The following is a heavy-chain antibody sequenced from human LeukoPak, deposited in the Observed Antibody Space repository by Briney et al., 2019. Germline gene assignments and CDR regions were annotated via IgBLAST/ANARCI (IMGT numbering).Heavy chain of an antibody. V-gene: IGHV1-2*02. CDR2: INPNSGGT. CDR3: ARRLDYYDSSGYYYGFDY. CDR1: GYTFTGYY. J-gene: IGHJ4*02. Sequence: RASVKVSCKASGYTFTGYYMHWVRQAPGQGLEWMGWINPNSGGTNYAQKFQGRVTMTRDTSISTAYMELSRLRSDDTAVYYCARRLDYYDSSGYYYGFDYWGQGTLVTVSS. D-gene: IGHD3-22*01.